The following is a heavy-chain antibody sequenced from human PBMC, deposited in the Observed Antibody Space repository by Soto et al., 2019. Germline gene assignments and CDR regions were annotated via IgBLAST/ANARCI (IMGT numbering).Heavy chain of an antibody. CDR2: IDPSDSYT. CDR3: ARIYYYDSSGYPIEYFQH. Sequence: GESLKISCKGSGYSFTSYWISWVRQMPGKGLEWMGRIDPSDSYTNYSPSFQGHVTISADKSISTAYLQWSSLKASDTAMYYCARIYYYDSSGYPIEYFQHWGQGTLVTVSS. J-gene: IGHJ1*01. CDR1: GYSFTSYW. V-gene: IGHV5-10-1*01. D-gene: IGHD3-22*01.